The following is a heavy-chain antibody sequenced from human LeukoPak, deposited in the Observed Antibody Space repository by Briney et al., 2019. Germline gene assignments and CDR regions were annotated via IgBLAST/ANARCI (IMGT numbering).Heavy chain of an antibody. CDR1: GYTFTGYY. CDR2: INPNSGGT. J-gene: IGHJ6*02. V-gene: IGHV1-2*02. Sequence: ASVKVSCKASGYTFTGYYMHWVRQAPGQGLEWMGWINPNSGGTNYAQKFQGRVAMTRDTSISTAYMELSRLRSDDTAVYYCARGDYYDSSGMDVWGQGTTVTVSS. D-gene: IGHD3-22*01. CDR3: ARGDYYDSSGMDV.